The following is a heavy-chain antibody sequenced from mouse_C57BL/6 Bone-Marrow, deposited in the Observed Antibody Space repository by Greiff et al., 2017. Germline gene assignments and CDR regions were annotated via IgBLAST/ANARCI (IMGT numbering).Heavy chain of an antibody. CDR2: IDPSDSET. D-gene: IGHD2-2*01. V-gene: IGHV1-52*01. CDR1: GYTFTSYW. J-gene: IGHJ3*01. Sequence: QVQLQQPGAELVRPGSSVKLSCKASGYTFTSYWMHWVKQRPRQGLEWIGNIDPSDSETHYNQKFKDKATLTVDKSSSTAYMQLSSLTSEDSAVYYCAREVYYGYSWFAYWGQGTLVTVSA. CDR3: AREVYYGYSWFAY.